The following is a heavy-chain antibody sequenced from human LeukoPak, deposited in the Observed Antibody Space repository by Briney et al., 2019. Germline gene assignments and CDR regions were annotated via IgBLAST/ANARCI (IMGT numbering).Heavy chain of an antibody. CDR3: TTAPPRYSSGWYILSGDAFDI. J-gene: IGHJ3*02. CDR1: GFTFSNYG. Sequence: GGSLRLSCAASGFTFSNYGMHWVRQAPDKGLEGVAFLQNHGSDIHYADSVEGRFTISRDNSKNTLYLQMNSLKTEDTAVYYCTTAPPRYSSGWYILSGDAFDIWGQGTMVTVSS. D-gene: IGHD6-19*01. CDR2: LQNHGSDI. V-gene: IGHV3-30*02.